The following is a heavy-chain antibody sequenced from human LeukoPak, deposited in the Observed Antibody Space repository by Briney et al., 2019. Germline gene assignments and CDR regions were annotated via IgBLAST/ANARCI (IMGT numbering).Heavy chain of an antibody. V-gene: IGHV4-39*01. CDR3: ARQTGSGLFILP. CDR2: IYYSGNT. J-gene: IGHJ4*02. D-gene: IGHD3/OR15-3a*01. CDR1: GVSISSSNSY. Sequence: SETLSLTCTVSGVSISSSNSYWGWIRQPPGKWLEWIVSIYYSGNTYYNASLKIQVFISIDTSKNQFSLRLTSVTAADTAVYYCARQTGSGLFILPGGQGTLVTVSS.